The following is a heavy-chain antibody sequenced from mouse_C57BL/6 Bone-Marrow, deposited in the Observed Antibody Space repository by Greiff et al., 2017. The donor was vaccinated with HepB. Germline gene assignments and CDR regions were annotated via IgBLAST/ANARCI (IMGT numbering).Heavy chain of an antibody. CDR1: GFTFSDYG. Sequence: EVKLVESGGGLVQPGGSLKLSCAASGFTFSDYGMAWVRQAPRKGPEWVAFISNLAYSIYYADTVTGRFTISRENAKNTLYLEMSRLRSEDTAMYYCARHRAGKGLDYWGQGTTLTVSS. D-gene: IGHD3-3*01. CDR2: ISNLAYSI. V-gene: IGHV5-15*01. J-gene: IGHJ2*01. CDR3: ARHRAGKGLDY.